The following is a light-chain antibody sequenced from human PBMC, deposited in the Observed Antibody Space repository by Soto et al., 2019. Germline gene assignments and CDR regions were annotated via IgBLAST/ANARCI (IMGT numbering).Light chain of an antibody. V-gene: IGLV2-14*03. J-gene: IGLJ2*01. Sequence: QSVLTQPASVSGSPGQSITISCTGTSSDVGGYNYVHWYQQHPGKAPKLIIYDVTNRPSGISNRFFGSKSGNTASLTISGLRTEDEATYYCSSSTSSVTMVFGGGTKLTVL. CDR3: SSSTSSVTMV. CDR2: DVT. CDR1: SSDVGGYNY.